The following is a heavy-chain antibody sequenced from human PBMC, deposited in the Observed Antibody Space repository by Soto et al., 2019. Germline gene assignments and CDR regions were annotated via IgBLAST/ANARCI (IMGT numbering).Heavy chain of an antibody. D-gene: IGHD1-1*01. CDR1: GGWLSNSY. CDR3: ARGMTAIATRWFDS. V-gene: IGHV4-34*01. J-gene: IGHJ5*01. Sequence: PSETLSLTGAVFGGWLSNSYWSWIRQSPEKGLEWIGEITNSGSTYSNPSLKSRVTISGDTSKNQFSLEVRSVTAADTAVYFCARGMTAIATRWFDSWGPGTLVTVSS. CDR2: ITNSGST.